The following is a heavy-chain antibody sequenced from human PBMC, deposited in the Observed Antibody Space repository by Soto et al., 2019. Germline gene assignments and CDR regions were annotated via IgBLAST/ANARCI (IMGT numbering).Heavy chain of an antibody. J-gene: IGHJ4*02. V-gene: IGHV4-34*01. CDR1: SGSLSGYY. Sequence: SETLSLTCSLYSGSLSGYYWSWIRQPPGKGLEWIGEISPSGTTNYSPSLKSRVSISVDTSKNQFSLNLTSLTAADTAVYYCARASKVSGSAQTRPDFWGQGSLVTAPQ. CDR2: ISPSGTT. D-gene: IGHD6-6*01. CDR3: ARASKVSGSAQTRPDF.